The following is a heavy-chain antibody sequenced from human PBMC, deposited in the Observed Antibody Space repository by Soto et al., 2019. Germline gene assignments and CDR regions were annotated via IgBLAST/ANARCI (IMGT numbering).Heavy chain of an antibody. J-gene: IGHJ6*02. Sequence: QVQLVESGGGLVKPGGSLRLSCAASGFTFSDYYMSWIRQAPGKGLEWVSYISSSGSTIYYADSVKGRFTISRDNAKNSLYLQMNSLRAEDTAVYYCARVEVPSYDFWGGPGNGMDVWGQGTTVTVSS. CDR2: ISSSGSTI. CDR1: GFTFSDYY. D-gene: IGHD3-3*01. CDR3: ARVEVPSYDFWGGPGNGMDV. V-gene: IGHV3-11*01.